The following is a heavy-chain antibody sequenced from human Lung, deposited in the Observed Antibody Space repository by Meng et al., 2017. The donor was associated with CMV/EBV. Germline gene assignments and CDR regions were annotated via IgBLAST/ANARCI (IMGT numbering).Heavy chain of an antibody. V-gene: IGHV3-53*01. CDR1: AFTVSSNY. D-gene: IGHD2-21*02. Sequence: GGSLRLXCAASAFTVSSNYMSWVRQAPGKGLEWVSVIYSGGITYYAGSVKGRFTISRDNSKNTLYLQMNSLRAEDTAVYYCARGGGGGDLLYYYYGMDVXGQGXTVTVSS. CDR2: IYSGGIT. CDR3: ARGGGGGDLLYYYYGMDV. J-gene: IGHJ6*02.